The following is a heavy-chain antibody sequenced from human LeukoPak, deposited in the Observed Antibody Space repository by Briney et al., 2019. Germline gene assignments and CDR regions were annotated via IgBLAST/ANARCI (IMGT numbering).Heavy chain of an antibody. CDR1: GGTFSSYA. CDR3: ATLTISAATNWFDP. D-gene: IGHD6-25*01. Sequence: ASVKVSCKASGGTFSSYAISWVRQAPGQGLEWMGIINPSGDNTWYAQKFQGRVTMTRDMATSTDYMEVSSLRAEDTAVYYCATLTISAATNWFDPWGQGSLVTVSS. J-gene: IGHJ5*02. CDR2: INPSGDNT. V-gene: IGHV1-46*01.